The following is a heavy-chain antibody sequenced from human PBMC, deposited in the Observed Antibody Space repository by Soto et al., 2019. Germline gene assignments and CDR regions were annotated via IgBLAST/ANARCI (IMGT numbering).Heavy chain of an antibody. V-gene: IGHV1-69*02. D-gene: IGHD3-10*01. CDR2: VNPILSMS. CDR3: ATSYGSGYRAFDY. Sequence: QVQLVQSGAELKKPGSSVKVSCKASGDTFSFYTINWVRQAPGLGLEWMGRVNPILSMSNYAQKFQGRVTMTADKSTSPADMELRSLRSADTAFYYCATSYGSGYRAFDYWGQGALVTVSS. J-gene: IGHJ4*02. CDR1: GDTFSFYT.